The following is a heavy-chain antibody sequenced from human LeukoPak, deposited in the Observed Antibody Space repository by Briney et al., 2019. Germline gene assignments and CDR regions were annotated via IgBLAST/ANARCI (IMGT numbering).Heavy chain of an antibody. CDR3: VRGGASRWGTNSFDF. CDR2: AFQSGST. J-gene: IGHJ4*02. Sequence: SGTLSLTCAVSNYSISDGHYWGWIRQPPGKGLEWIANAFQSGSTYYSPPLRSRVTVSVDTSKNQFSLMVRSVTAADTAVYYCVRGGASRWGTNSFDFWGQGKLVTVSS. V-gene: IGHV4-38-2*01. CDR1: NYSISDGHY. D-gene: IGHD1-1*01.